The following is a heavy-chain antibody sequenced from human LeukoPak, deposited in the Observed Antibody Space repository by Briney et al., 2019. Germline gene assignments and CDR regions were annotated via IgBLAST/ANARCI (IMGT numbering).Heavy chain of an antibody. CDR3: ARDRQLGWFDP. D-gene: IGHD7-27*01. J-gene: IGHJ5*02. V-gene: IGHV4-61*02. CDR2: IYSSGLT. CDR1: GGSISSGSYY. Sequence: SETLSLTCTVSGGSISSGSYYWAWIRQSAGKGLEWIGRIYSSGLTSYNPSFESRVTISVDTSKNQFSLNLSSVTAADTAVYYCARDRQLGWFDPWGQGILVTVSS.